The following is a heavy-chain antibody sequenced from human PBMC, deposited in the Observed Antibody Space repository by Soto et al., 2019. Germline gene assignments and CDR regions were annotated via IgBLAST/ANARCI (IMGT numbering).Heavy chain of an antibody. CDR2: ISYDGSNK. CDR3: AKDLSQAESTNDY. J-gene: IGHJ4*02. Sequence: QVQLVESGGGVVQPGRSLRLSCAASGFTFSSYGMHWVRQAPGKGLEWVAVISYDGSNKYYADSVKGRFTISRDNSKNTLYLQMNSLRAADTAVYYCAKDLSQAESTNDYWGQGTLVTVSS. D-gene: IGHD2-2*01. CDR1: GFTFSSYG. V-gene: IGHV3-30*18.